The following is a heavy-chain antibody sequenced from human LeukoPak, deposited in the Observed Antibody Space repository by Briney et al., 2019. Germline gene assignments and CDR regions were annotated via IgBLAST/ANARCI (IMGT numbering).Heavy chain of an antibody. V-gene: IGHV5-51*01. D-gene: IGHD3-22*01. Sequence: GESLKISCKGSGYSFTNYWIGWVRQMPGKGLEWMGIIYPGDSDTRYSPSFQGQVTISADKSINTAYLQWSSLKASDTAMYYCARGGSSGYYFSWFNPWGQGTLVTVSS. J-gene: IGHJ5*02. CDR1: GYSFTNYW. CDR3: ARGGSSGYYFSWFNP. CDR2: IYPGDSDT.